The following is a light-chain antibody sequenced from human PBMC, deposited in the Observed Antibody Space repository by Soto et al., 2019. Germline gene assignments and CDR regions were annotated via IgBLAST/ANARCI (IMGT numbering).Light chain of an antibody. CDR1: SSNFGAGND. CDR3: QSYDSSLRGYV. V-gene: IGLV1-40*01. Sequence: QSVLTQPPSVSGAPGQRVIISCTGSSSNFGAGNDVQWYQHLPETAPKLLIFGNNNRPSGVPGRFSGSKSGNSASLAISGLQAEDEADYYCQSYDSSLRGYVFGTGTKLTVL. CDR2: GNN. J-gene: IGLJ1*01.